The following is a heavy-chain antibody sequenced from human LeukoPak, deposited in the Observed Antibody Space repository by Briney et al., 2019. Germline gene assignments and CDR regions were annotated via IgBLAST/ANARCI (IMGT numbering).Heavy chain of an antibody. J-gene: IGHJ6*03. CDR1: EFTFSVYT. V-gene: IGHV3-21*03. D-gene: IGHD3-22*01. Sequence: GGSLRLSCAASEFTFSVYTINWVRQAPGKGLEWVSSISSSSNYIYYADSVKGRFTISRDNAKNSLYLQMNSLRAEDTAVYYCAREGGLYYDSSGYYSHYYYMDVWGKGTTATVSS. CDR2: ISSSSNYI. CDR3: AREGGLYYDSSGYYSHYYYMDV.